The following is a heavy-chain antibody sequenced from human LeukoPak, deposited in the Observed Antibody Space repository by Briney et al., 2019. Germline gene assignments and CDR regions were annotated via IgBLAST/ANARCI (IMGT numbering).Heavy chain of an antibody. CDR3: AREERATYYYDSSGYPNDY. CDR1: GYILSSYN. D-gene: IGHD3-22*01. J-gene: IGHJ4*02. CDR2: INPNSGGT. Sequence: ASVKVSCKASGYILSSYNMHWVRQAPGQGLEWMGWINPNSGGTNYAQKFQGRVTMTRDTSISTAYMELSRLRSDDTAVYYRAREERATYYYDSSGYPNDYWGQGTLVTVSS. V-gene: IGHV1-2*02.